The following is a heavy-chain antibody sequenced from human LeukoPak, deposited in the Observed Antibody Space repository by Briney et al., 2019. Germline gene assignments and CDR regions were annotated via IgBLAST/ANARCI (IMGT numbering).Heavy chain of an antibody. D-gene: IGHD4-17*01. CDR1: GFTFSNAW. CDR2: IKSKTDGGTK. V-gene: IGHV3-15*01. J-gene: IGHJ3*02. Sequence: GESLRLSCAASGFTFSNAWMSWVRQAPGKGLEWVGRIKSKTDGGTKDYAAPGKSRFNISRDDSKNTLYLQMNRLKTADTAVYDCTTEGATVTTNGAFDIWGQGTMVTVSS. CDR3: TTEGATVTTNGAFDI.